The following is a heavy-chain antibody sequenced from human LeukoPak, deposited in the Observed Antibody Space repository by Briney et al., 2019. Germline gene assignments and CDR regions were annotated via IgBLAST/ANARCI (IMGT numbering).Heavy chain of an antibody. CDR1: GXXFSSYD. V-gene: IGHV3-13*01. CDR2: IGTAGDT. J-gene: IGHJ6*03. CDR3: ARGPMDV. Sequence: GGSLRLXXXXSGXXFSSYDMHWVRQATGKGLEWVSAIGTAGDTYYPGSVKGRFTISRENAKNSLYLQMNSLRAGDTAVYYCARGPMDVWGKGTTVTVSS.